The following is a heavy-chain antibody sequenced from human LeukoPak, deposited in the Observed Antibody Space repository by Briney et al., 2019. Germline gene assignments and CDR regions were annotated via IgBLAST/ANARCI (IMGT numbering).Heavy chain of an antibody. V-gene: IGHV3-30*02. J-gene: IGHJ4*01. CDR2: IRYDGSNK. CDR1: GFTFSSYG. CDR3: ARDPTHYSGSYQLFDY. Sequence: GGSLRLSCAASGFTFSSYGMHWVRQAPGKGLEWVAFIRYDGSNKYYADSVKGRFTISRDNSKNTLYLQMNSLRAEDTAVYYCARDPTHYSGSYQLFDYWGQGTLVTVSS. D-gene: IGHD1-26*01.